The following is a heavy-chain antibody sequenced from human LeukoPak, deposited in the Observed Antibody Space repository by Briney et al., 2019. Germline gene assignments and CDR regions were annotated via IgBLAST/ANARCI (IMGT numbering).Heavy chain of an antibody. J-gene: IGHJ4*02. V-gene: IGHV3-30*03. D-gene: IGHD3/OR15-3a*01. CDR2: IPYDGSNK. CDR3: ARDLGLKGYYYDY. Sequence: GGSLRLSCVVSGFTFSNYWMSWVRQAPGKGLEWVAVIPYDGSNKYYADSVKGRFTISRDNSKNTLYLQMNSLRAEDTAVYYCARDLGLKGYYYDYWGQGTLVTVSS. CDR1: GFTFSNYW.